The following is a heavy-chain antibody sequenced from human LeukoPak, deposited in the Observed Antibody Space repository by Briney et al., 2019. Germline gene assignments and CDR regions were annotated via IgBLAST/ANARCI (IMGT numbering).Heavy chain of an antibody. J-gene: IGHJ5*02. D-gene: IGHD3-16*02. CDR1: GYTFTSYS. Sequence: EASVKVSCKASGYTFTSYSINWVRQATGQGLEWMGWMNPKNGATGYAQKFQGKVTMTRDTSIGTAYMELSSLVSEDTAAYYCARMDRLSATPPTDWFDPWGQGTLVTVSS. CDR3: ARMDRLSATPPTDWFDP. CDR2: MNPKNGAT. V-gene: IGHV1-8*01.